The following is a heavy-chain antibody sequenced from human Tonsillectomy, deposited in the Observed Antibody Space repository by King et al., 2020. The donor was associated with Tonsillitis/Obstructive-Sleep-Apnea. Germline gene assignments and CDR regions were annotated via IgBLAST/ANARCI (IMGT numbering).Heavy chain of an antibody. J-gene: IGHJ6*03. D-gene: IGHD5-12*01. CDR1: GFTFGDYA. CDR2: IRSKAYGGTT. V-gene: IGHV3-49*04. CDR3: TRDNLATIFPHYYYYMDV. Sequence: VQLVESGGGLVQPGRSLRLSCTASGFTFGDYAMSWVRQAPGKGLEWVGFIRSKAYGGTTEYAASVKGRFTISRDDSKSIAYLQMNSLKTEDTAVYYCTRDNLATIFPHYYYYMDVWGKGTTVTVSS.